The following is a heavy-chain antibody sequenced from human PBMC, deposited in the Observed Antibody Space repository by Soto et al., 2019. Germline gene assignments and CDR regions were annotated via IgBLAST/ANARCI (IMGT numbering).Heavy chain of an antibody. CDR2: ISYDGRKT. V-gene: IGHV3-30*18. CDR3: AKELGPDDYSQFEDYYDYGMDV. CDR1: GIVFGDYA. D-gene: IGHD4-4*01. Sequence: QGQLVETGGGVVQPGRSLRLSCVASGIVFGDYAMHWVRQAPGQALEWVALISYDGRKTSYVDSVKGRFTVSRDKSTSTLSLQMNNVRPDDSAVYFCAKELGPDDYSQFEDYYDYGMDVWGQGPTVTVSS. J-gene: IGHJ6*02.